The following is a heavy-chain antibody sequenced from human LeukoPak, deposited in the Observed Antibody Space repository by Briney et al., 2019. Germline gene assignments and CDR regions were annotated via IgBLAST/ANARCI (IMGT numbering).Heavy chain of an antibody. CDR1: GYTFTSYG. CDR3: ARDRAEELFDY. Sequence: VASVTVSCKASGYTFTSYGISWVRQAPGQGLEWMGWISAYNGNTNYAQKLQGRVTMTTDTSTSTAYMELRSLRSDDTAVYYCARDRAEELFDYWGQGTLVTVSS. D-gene: IGHD1-26*01. CDR2: ISAYNGNT. V-gene: IGHV1-18*01. J-gene: IGHJ4*02.